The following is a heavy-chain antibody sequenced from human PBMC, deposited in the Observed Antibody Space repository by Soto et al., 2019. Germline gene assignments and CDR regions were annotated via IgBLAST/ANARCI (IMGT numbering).Heavy chain of an antibody. CDR3: ATSRVVVAIHYGMDV. V-gene: IGHV3-21*01. CDR2: ISSSSDYI. D-gene: IGHD2-15*01. J-gene: IGHJ6*02. Sequence: EVQRVESGGGLVKPGGSLRLSCAASGFSFSDYSTNWVRQTPGKGLEWVSSISSSSDYIYHSDSVKGRFTISRDNAENSLYLQMNSLRAEDTAVYYCATSRVVVAIHYGMDVWGQWTTVTVSS. CDR1: GFSFSDYS.